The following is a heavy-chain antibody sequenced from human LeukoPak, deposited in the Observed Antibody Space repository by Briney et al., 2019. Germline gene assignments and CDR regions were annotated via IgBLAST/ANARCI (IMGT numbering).Heavy chain of an antibody. CDR3: AKGRDYGGNRGGFDY. J-gene: IGHJ4*02. CDR2: ISADGGST. Sequence: GGSLRLSCVVSGFTFSNYGMSWVRQAPGKGLECVSTISADGGSTYYPDSVKGRFTISRDNSKNTLYLQMNSLRAEDTAVYYCAKGRDYGGNRGGFDYWGQGTLVTVSS. V-gene: IGHV3-23*01. CDR1: GFTFSNYG. D-gene: IGHD4-23*01.